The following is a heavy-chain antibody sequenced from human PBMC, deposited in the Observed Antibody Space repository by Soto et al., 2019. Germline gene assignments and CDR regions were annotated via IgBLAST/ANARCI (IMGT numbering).Heavy chain of an antibody. D-gene: IGHD3-10*01. CDR1: GGSISSGGYY. V-gene: IGHV4-31*03. CDR3: ARGSPPGMDV. J-gene: IGHJ6*02. CDR2: IYYSGST. Sequence: SETLSLTCTVSGGSISSGGYYWSWIRQHPGKGLEWIGYIYYSGSTYYNPSLKSRVTISVGTSKNQFSLKLSSVTAADTAVYYCARGSPPGMDVWGQGTTVTVSS.